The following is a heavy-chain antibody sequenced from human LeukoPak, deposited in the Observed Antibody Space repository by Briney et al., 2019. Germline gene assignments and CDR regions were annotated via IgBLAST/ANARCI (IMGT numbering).Heavy chain of an antibody. Sequence: SETLSLTCAVYGGSFSGYYWSWIHQPPGKGLEWIGEINHSGSTNYNPSLKSRVTISVDTSKNQFSLKLSSVTAADTAVYYCARSQAVVRGTPKGGMDVWGKGTTVTVSS. D-gene: IGHD3-10*01. CDR2: INHSGST. CDR1: GGSFSGYY. V-gene: IGHV4-34*01. J-gene: IGHJ6*04. CDR3: ARSQAVVRGTPKGGMDV.